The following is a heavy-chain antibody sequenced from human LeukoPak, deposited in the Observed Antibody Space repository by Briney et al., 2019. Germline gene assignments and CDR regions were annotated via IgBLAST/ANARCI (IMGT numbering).Heavy chain of an antibody. CDR3: ARDVSWSGLFDY. CDR1: GFTFSSYS. Sequence: GGSLRLSCAASGFTFSSYSMNCVRQAPGKGLEWVSSISSSSSTIYYADSVKGRFTNCRDNAKNTLYLQMNSLRAEDTAVYYWARDVSWSGLFDYWGQGTLVTVSS. J-gene: IGHJ4*02. CDR2: ISSSSSTI. D-gene: IGHD3-3*01. V-gene: IGHV3-48*01.